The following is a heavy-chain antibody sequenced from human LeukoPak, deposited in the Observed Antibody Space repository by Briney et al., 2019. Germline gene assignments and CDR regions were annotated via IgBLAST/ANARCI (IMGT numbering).Heavy chain of an antibody. D-gene: IGHD1-1*01. Sequence: GESLKISCKGSGYNFNTYWIAWLRQMPEKGLEWMGIIYPGDSDTKYSPSFQGPVTISADKSADTSISTAYLQWTSLRASDTAMYYCSTPLPGYKDAFDIWGQGTMVTVSS. CDR3: STPLPGYKDAFDI. CDR1: GYNFNTYW. J-gene: IGHJ3*02. V-gene: IGHV5-51*01. CDR2: IYPGDSDT.